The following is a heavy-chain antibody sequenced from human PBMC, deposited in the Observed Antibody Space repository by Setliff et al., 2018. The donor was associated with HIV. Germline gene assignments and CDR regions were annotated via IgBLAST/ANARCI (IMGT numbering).Heavy chain of an antibody. V-gene: IGHV4-38-2*01. CDR1: GFSISSRYY. J-gene: IGHJ5*02. CDR3: ARIGSGWSVGWFDP. Sequence: PSETLSLTCDVSGFSISSRYYWGWIRQSPGKGLEWIGNIYHTGSSYYNPSLNDRATISLDTSKNQFSLKLNSVTAADTAVYYCARIGSGWSVGWFDPWGQGTLVTVSS. CDR2: IYHTGSS. D-gene: IGHD6-13*01.